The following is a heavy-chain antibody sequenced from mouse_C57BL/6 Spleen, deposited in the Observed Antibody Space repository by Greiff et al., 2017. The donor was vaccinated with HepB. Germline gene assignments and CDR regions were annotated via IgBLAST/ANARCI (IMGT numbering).Heavy chain of an antibody. D-gene: IGHD1-1*01. J-gene: IGHJ3*01. V-gene: IGHV1-15*01. CDR1: GYTFTDYE. CDR2: IDPETGGT. Sequence: VQLQQSGAELVRPGASVTLSCKASGYTFTDYEMHWVKQTPVHGLEWIGAIDPETGGTAYNQKFKGKAILTADKSSSTAYMELRSLTSEDSAVYYCTRSGSSFPFAYWGQGTLVTVSA. CDR3: TRSGSSFPFAY.